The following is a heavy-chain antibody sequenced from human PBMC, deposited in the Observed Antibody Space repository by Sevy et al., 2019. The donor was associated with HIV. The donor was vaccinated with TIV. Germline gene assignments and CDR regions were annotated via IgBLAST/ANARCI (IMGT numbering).Heavy chain of an antibody. J-gene: IGHJ6*03. V-gene: IGHV3-43D*03. CDR2: ISWDGGST. CDR1: GFTFDDYA. D-gene: IGHD6-13*01. CDR3: AKDIGVAAAGYYYYYMDV. Sequence: GGSLRLSCAASGFTFDDYAMHWVHQAPGKGLEWVSLISWDGGSTYYADSVKGRFTISRDNSKNSLYLQMNSLRAEDTALYYCAKDIGVAAAGYYYYYMDVWGKGTTVTVSS.